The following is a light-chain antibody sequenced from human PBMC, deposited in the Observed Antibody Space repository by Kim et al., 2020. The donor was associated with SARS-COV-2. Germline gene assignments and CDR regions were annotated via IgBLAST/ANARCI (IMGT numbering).Light chain of an antibody. CDR1: NIGTER. Sequence: SVAPGETARLTCGGNNIGTERVHWYQQRAGQAPVLVVHDVSARPSGIPERISGSKSEDTATLTISRVEAGDEADYYCQVWDISSVVFGGGTQLTVL. CDR3: QVWDISSVV. V-gene: IGLV3-21*02. J-gene: IGLJ2*01. CDR2: DVS.